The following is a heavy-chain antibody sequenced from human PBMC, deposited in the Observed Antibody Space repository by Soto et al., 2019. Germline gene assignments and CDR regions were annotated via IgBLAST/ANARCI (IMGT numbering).Heavy chain of an antibody. CDR1: GFTFSSYA. J-gene: IGHJ4*02. Sequence: GGSLRLSCAASGFTFSSYAMHWVRQAPGKGLEWVAVISYDGSNKYYADSVKGRFTISRDNSKNTLYLQMNSLRAEDTAVYYCARDLYGGNSAGQVYWGQGTLVTVSS. CDR3: ARDLYGGNSAGQVY. CDR2: ISYDGSNK. V-gene: IGHV3-30-3*01. D-gene: IGHD4-17*01.